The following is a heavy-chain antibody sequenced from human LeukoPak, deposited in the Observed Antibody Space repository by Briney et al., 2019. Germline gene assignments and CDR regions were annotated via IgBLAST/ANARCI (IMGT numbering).Heavy chain of an antibody. J-gene: IGHJ4*02. D-gene: IGHD2-2*02. V-gene: IGHV3-48*04. CDR3: AREIYCSSTSCYTD. CDR2: ISSSSSTI. Sequence: GGSLRLSCAASGFTFSSYSMNWVRQAPGKGLEWVSYISSSSSTIYYADSVKGRFTISRDNAKNSLYLQMNSLRAEDTAVYYCAREIYCSSTSCYTDWGQGTLVTVSS. CDR1: GFTFSSYS.